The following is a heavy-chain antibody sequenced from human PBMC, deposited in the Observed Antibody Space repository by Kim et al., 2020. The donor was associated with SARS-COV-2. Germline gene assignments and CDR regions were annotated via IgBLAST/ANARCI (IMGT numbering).Heavy chain of an antibody. CDR3: AGYSYPSSSSWSAEDY. D-gene: IGHD6-13*01. CDR2: ISYDGSNK. J-gene: IGHJ4*02. V-gene: IGHV3-30*04. CDR1: GFTFSSYA. Sequence: GGSLRLSCAASGFTFSSYAMHWVRQAPGKGLEWVAVISYDGSNKYYADSVKGRFTISRDNSKNTLYLQMNSLRAEDTAVYYCAGYSYPSSSSWSAEDYWGQGTLVTVSS.